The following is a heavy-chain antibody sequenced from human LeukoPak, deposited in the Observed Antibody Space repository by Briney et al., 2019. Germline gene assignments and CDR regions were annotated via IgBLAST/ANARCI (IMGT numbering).Heavy chain of an antibody. J-gene: IGHJ6*02. Sequence: GGSLRLSCAASGFTFSSYAMHWVRQAPGKGLEWVAVISYDGSDKYSADSVRGRFTVSRDNSKNTLYLQMNSLRAEDTAVYYCAREMGYCSGGSCSRMDVWGQGTTVTVSS. V-gene: IGHV3-30*04. CDR3: AREMGYCSGGSCSRMDV. D-gene: IGHD2-15*01. CDR1: GFTFSSYA. CDR2: ISYDGSDK.